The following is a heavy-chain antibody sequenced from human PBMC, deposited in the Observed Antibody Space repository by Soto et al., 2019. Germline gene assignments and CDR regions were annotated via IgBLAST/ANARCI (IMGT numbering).Heavy chain of an antibody. CDR1: GFTFSTYG. V-gene: IGHV3-30*18. Sequence: QVQLVESGGGVVQPGTSVRLSCAASGFTFSTYGMHWLRQPPGEGLEWLAVIPYDGSEKYYADSVKGRITISRDNSKNTLFLEMKSLRPEDTAVYYCAKEFGTGVYSFAAFDDWGQGTQLTVSS. J-gene: IGHJ3*01. D-gene: IGHD5-18*01. CDR2: IPYDGSEK. CDR3: AKEFGTGVYSFAAFDD.